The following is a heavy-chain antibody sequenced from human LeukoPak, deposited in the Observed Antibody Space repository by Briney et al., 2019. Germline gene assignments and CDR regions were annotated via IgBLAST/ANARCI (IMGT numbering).Heavy chain of an antibody. CDR1: GFTVSSNY. D-gene: IGHD6-19*01. V-gene: IGHV3-66*01. J-gene: IGHJ4*02. CDR3: AMTAVAGTGDY. Sequence: GRSLRLSCAAPGFTVSSNYMSWVSHAPGKGLEWVSFIYSGGSTYYADSVKGRFTISRDNSKNSLYLQMNSVRAEDAAVYDCAMTAVAGTGDYWGQGTLVTVSS. CDR2: IYSGGST.